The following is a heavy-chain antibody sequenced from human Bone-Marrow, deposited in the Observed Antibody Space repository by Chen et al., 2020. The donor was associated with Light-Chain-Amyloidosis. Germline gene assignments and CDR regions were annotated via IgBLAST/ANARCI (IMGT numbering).Heavy chain of an antibody. D-gene: IGHD4-17*01. Sequence: QLQLQESGPGLVKPSETLSLTCTVSGGSISSSSYYWGWIRQTPGKGLEWIGSIYYSGSTYYNPSLKSRVTISVDTSKNQFSLKLSSVTAADTAVYYCASNGDSTGYWGQGTLVTVSS. J-gene: IGHJ4*02. CDR3: ASNGDSTGY. V-gene: IGHV4-39*01. CDR2: IYYSGST. CDR1: GGSISSSSYY.